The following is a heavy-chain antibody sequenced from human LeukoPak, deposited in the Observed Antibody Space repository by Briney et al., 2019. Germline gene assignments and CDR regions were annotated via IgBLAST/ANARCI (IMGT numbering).Heavy chain of an antibody. J-gene: IGHJ4*02. D-gene: IGHD3-10*01. CDR1: GFTFSSYA. Sequence: PGGSLRLSCAASGFTFSSYAMSWVRQAPGKGLEWVSAISGSGGSTYYADSVKGRFNISRDNSKNTLYLQMNSLRAEDTAVYYCAKVPYGSGSAYFDYWGQGTLVTVSS. CDR2: ISGSGGST. CDR3: AKVPYGSGSAYFDY. V-gene: IGHV3-23*01.